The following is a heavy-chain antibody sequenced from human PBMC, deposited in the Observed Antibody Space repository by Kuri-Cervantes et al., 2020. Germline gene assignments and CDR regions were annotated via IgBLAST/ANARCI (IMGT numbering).Heavy chain of an antibody. J-gene: IGHJ3*02. V-gene: IGHV1-18*01. Sequence: ASVKVSCKASGYTFSIYGISWVRQAPGQGLEWMGWISAYNGNTNYAQKLQGRVTMTTDTSTTTAYMELRSLRSDDTAVYYCAKVLSMTMATYAFDIWGQGTMVTVSS. CDR3: AKVLSMTMATYAFDI. CDR2: ISAYNGNT. D-gene: IGHD4/OR15-4a*01. CDR1: GYTFSIYG.